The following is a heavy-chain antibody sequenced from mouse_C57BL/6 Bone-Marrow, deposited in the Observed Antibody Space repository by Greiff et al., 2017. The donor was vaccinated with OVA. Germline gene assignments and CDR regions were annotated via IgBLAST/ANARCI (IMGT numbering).Heavy chain of an antibody. CDR2: IRNKANNHAT. CDR1: GFTFSDAW. J-gene: IGHJ2*01. D-gene: IGHD1-1*01. Sequence: EVKLMESGGGLVQPGGSMKLSCAASGFTFSDAWMDWVRQSPEKGLEWVAEIRNKANNHATYYAESVKGRFTISRDDSKSSVYLQMNSLRAEDTGIYYCTIYYGSIFDYWGQGTTLTVSS. V-gene: IGHV6-6*01. CDR3: TIYYGSIFDY.